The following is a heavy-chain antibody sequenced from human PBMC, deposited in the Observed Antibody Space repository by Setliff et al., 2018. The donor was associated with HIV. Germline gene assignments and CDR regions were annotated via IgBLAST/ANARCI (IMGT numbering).Heavy chain of an antibody. Sequence: PGGSLRLSCVASGVTFSSAQMNWVRQAPGKGLEWVSYISYGSRAIYYADSVKGRFTISRDNAKNTLYLQMHSLRAEDTGIYYCARRPLYYFDYWGQGTLVTVSS. V-gene: IGHV3-21*03. CDR3: ARRPLYYFDY. CDR1: GVTFSSAQ. CDR2: ISYGSRAI. J-gene: IGHJ4*02.